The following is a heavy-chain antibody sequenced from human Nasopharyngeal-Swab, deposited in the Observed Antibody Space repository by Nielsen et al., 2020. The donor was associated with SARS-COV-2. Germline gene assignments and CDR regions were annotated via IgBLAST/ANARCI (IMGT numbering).Heavy chain of an antibody. CDR1: GFDFNNYG. CDR3: ARGSSQTSFDY. V-gene: IGHV3-33*01. Sequence: GESLKISCEASGFDFNNYGMHWVRQAPGKGLGWVANIWYDGSNTYLADSVKGRLTISRDNSKNTLFLHMSSLRAEDTALYFCARGSSQTSFDYWGQGTLVTVSS. D-gene: IGHD6-19*01. J-gene: IGHJ4*02. CDR2: IWYDGSNT.